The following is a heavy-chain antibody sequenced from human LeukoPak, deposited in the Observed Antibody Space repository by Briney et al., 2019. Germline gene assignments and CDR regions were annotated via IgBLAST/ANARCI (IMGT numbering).Heavy chain of an antibody. V-gene: IGHV1-46*01. J-gene: IGHJ6*02. CDR3: ARVPPTYGVTGYYGMDV. D-gene: IGHD2-21*02. Sequence: ASVKVSCKASGYTLTSYYMHWVRQAPGQGLEWMGIINPSGGSTSYAQKFQGRVTMTRDTSTSTVYMELSSLRSEDTAVYYCARVPPTYGVTGYYGMDVWGQGTTVTVSS. CDR1: GYTLTSYY. CDR2: INPSGGST.